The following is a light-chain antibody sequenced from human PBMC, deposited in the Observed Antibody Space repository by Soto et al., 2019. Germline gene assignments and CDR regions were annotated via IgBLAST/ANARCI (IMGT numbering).Light chain of an antibody. CDR1: QGISSY. CDR3: QQYYSYPGT. CDR2: AAS. V-gene: IGKV1-8*01. J-gene: IGKJ1*01. Sequence: AIRMTQSPSSFSASTGDRVTITCRASQGISSYLAWYQQKPGKAPKLLIYAASTLQSGVPSRFSGSGSGTDFTLTICCLQSEDFATYYCQQYYSYPGTFGQGTKVDIK.